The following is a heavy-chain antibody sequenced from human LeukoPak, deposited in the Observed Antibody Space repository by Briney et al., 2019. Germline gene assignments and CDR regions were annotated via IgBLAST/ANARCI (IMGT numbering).Heavy chain of an antibody. D-gene: IGHD6-19*01. Sequence: GGSLRLSCVVSGFTFSSYAMNWVRQAPGKGLERVSVISASGGSTYYVDSVKGRFTISRDNSKNTLYLQMNSLRAEDTAVYYCAKDRIAVGPSSGTGGWYFDLWGLGTLVTVSS. CDR2: ISASGGST. J-gene: IGHJ2*01. CDR1: GFTFSSYA. CDR3: AKDRIAVGPSSGTGGWYFDL. V-gene: IGHV3-23*01.